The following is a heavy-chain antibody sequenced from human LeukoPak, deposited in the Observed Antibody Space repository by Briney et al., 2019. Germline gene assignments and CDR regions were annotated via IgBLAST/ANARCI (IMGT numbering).Heavy chain of an antibody. J-gene: IGHJ4*02. Sequence: SETLSLTCTVSGGSISSYYWSWIRQPPGKGLEWIGYIYYSGSTNYNPSLKSRVTISVDTSKNQFSLKLSSVTAADTAVYYCARPKTGASDGGYFDYWGQGTQVTVSS. CDR3: ARPKTGASDGGYFDY. D-gene: IGHD1-14*01. CDR1: GGSISSYY. V-gene: IGHV4-59*01. CDR2: IYYSGST.